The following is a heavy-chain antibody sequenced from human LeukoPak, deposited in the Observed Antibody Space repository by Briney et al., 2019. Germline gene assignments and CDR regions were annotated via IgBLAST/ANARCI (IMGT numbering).Heavy chain of an antibody. Sequence: GGSLRLSCAASGFTFSSYSMNWVRQAPGKGLEWVSSISSSSSYIYYADSVKGRFTISRDNPKNSLYLQMNSLRAEDTAVYYCARDHDSGSYYGYWGQGTLVTVSS. CDR2: ISSSSSYI. CDR3: ARDHDSGSYYGY. D-gene: IGHD1-26*01. J-gene: IGHJ4*02. V-gene: IGHV3-21*01. CDR1: GFTFSSYS.